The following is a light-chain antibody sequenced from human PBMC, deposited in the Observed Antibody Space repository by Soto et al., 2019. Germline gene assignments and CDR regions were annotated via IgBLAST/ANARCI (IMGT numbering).Light chain of an antibody. Sequence: EIVLTQSPGTLSLSPGERATLSCRASQSVSTSYLAWYQQKPGQAPRLLIYGASSRPTGIPDRFSGSGSGTDFTLTISGLEPEDFAVYHCQHNCRSPRTFGQGTKVEIK. J-gene: IGKJ1*01. V-gene: IGKV3-20*01. CDR2: GAS. CDR1: QSVSTSY. CDR3: QHNCRSPRT.